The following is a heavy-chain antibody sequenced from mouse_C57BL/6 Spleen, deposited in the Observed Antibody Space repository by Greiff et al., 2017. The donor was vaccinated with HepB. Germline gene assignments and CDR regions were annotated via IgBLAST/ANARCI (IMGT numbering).Heavy chain of an antibody. CDR3: AREDYGNFYYFDY. V-gene: IGHV1-20*01. CDR2: INPYNGDT. Sequence: EVQLQQSGPELVKPGDSVKISCKASGYSFTGYFMNWVMQSHGKSLEWIGRINPYNGDTFYNQKFKGKATLTVDKSSSTAHMELRSLTSEDSAVYYCAREDYGNFYYFDYWGQGTTLTVSS. CDR1: GYSFTGYF. D-gene: IGHD2-1*01. J-gene: IGHJ2*01.